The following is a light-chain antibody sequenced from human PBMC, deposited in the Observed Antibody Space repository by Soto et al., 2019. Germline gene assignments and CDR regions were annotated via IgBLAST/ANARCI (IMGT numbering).Light chain of an antibody. J-gene: IGKJ4*01. CDR2: SAS. CDR3: QQANSFPLT. V-gene: IGKV1-39*01. CDR1: QSISRY. Sequence: DIQMTQSPSSLSASVGDRITITCRASQSISRYLNWYQQKPGKAPKLLIYSASSLQSGVPSRFSGSGSGTDFTLTVSTLQPEDFATYYCQQANSFPLTFGGGTKVQIK.